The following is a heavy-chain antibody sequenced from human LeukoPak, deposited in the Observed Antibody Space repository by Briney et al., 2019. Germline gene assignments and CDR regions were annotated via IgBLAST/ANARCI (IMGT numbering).Heavy chain of an antibody. Sequence: PGGSLRLSCAASGFTVSSNYMSWVRQAPGKGLEWVSVIYSGGSTYYADSVKGRFTISRDNSKNTLYLQMNSLRAEDTAVYYCARGRIARLPYFDYWGQGTLVTVSS. CDR1: GFTVSSNY. D-gene: IGHD5-18*01. V-gene: IGHV3-66*01. CDR3: ARGRIARLPYFDY. J-gene: IGHJ4*02. CDR2: IYSGGST.